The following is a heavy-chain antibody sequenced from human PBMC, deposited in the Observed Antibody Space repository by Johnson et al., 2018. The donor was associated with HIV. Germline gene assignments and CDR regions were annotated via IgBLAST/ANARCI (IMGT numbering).Heavy chain of an antibody. D-gene: IGHD7-27*01. Sequence: QVQLVESGGGVVQPGRSLRLSCAPSGFTFSSYAMHWVRQAPGKGLEWVAFIRYDGSNKYYADSVKGRFIISRDNSKNTLYLQMNSQRAEDTAVYYCAKDQGYWGDDAFDIWGQGTMVTVSS. CDR3: AKDQGYWGDDAFDI. CDR1: GFTFSSYA. CDR2: IRYDGSNK. V-gene: IGHV3-30*02. J-gene: IGHJ3*02.